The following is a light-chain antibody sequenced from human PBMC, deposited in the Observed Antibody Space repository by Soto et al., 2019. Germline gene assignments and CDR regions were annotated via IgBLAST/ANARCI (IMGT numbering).Light chain of an antibody. CDR3: QQYGSSPWT. CDR1: QSVSSSY. CDR2: GAS. V-gene: IGKV3-20*01. Sequence: EIVLTQSPGTLSLSPGERATLSCRASQSVSSSYLAWYQQKPGQAPRLLIYGASSRATGIPDRFDGSGSGTVFTLTISRLEPEDFAVYYCQQYGSSPWTFGQGTKVEIK. J-gene: IGKJ1*01.